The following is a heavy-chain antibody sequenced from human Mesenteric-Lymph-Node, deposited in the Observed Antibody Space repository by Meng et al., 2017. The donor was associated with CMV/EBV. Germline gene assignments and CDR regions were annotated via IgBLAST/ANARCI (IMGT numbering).Heavy chain of an antibody. D-gene: IGHD2-2*02. J-gene: IGHJ4*02. V-gene: IGHV4-34*01. Sequence: GSLRLSCAVYGGSFSGYYWSWIRQPPGKGLEWIGEINHSGSTNYNPSLKSRVTISVDTSKNQFSLKLSSVTAADTAVYYCARCYCSSTSCYIRYFDYWGQGTLVTVSS. CDR3: ARCYCSSTSCYIRYFDY. CDR1: GGSFSGYY. CDR2: INHSGST.